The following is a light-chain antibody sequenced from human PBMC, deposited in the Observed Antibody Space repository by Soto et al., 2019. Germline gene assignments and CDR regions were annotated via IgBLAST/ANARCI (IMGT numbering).Light chain of an antibody. CDR3: NSYTSSSTLV. Sequence: QSVLTQPASVSGSPGQSITISCTGTSSDVGGYNYVSWYQQHPGKAPKLIIYEVSKRPSGVSNRFSGSKSGNTASLTISGLQAEDEADYYCNSYTSSSTLVFGGGTKLTVL. V-gene: IGLV2-14*01. CDR2: EVS. J-gene: IGLJ2*01. CDR1: SSDVGGYNY.